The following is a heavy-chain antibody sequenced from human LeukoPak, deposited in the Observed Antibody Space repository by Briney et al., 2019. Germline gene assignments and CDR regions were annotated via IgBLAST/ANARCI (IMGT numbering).Heavy chain of an antibody. CDR1: GGSISSGGYY. CDR2: IYYSGST. Sequence: PSQTLSLTCTVSGGSISSGGYYWSWIRQHPGKGLEWIGYIYYSGSTYYNPSLKSRVTISVDTSKNQFSLKLSSVTAADTAVYYCATTQPSGSYFIFDYWGQGTLVTVSS. V-gene: IGHV4-31*03. J-gene: IGHJ4*02. CDR3: ATTQPSGSYFIFDY. D-gene: IGHD1-26*01.